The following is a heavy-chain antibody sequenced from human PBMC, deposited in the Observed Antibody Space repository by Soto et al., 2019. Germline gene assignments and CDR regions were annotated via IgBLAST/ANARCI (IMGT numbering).Heavy chain of an antibody. CDR2: ISYDSSEI. V-gene: IGHV3-30*01. CDR1: GFTFSNNA. D-gene: IGHD3-3*01. CDR3: AIARVADSSLDH. J-gene: IGHJ4*01. Sequence: GGSLRLSCVGSGFTFSNNAMHWVRQAPGKGLEWVASISYDSSEIFYADSVKGRFTISRDNPENTLFLHMNSPRADDTAVYYCAIARVADSSLDHWGQGILVTVSS.